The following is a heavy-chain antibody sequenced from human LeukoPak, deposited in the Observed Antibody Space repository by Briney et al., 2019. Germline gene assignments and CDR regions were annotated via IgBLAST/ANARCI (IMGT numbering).Heavy chain of an antibody. CDR2: IYYIGST. J-gene: IGHJ4*02. CDR3: ARVVRYCSSTSCSFFDY. D-gene: IGHD2-2*01. V-gene: IGHV4-59*01. Sequence: AETLSLSCSVSGGSISGYALNWVRQAPGEGLEWVGDIYYIGSTNYNPSLKSRVTISVDTSKNHFSLKLSSVSAADTAVYYCARVVRYCSSTSCSFFDYWGQGTLVTVSS. CDR1: GGSISGYA.